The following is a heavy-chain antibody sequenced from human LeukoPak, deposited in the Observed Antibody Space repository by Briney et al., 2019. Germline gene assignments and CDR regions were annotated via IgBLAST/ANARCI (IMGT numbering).Heavy chain of an antibody. D-gene: IGHD3-22*01. Sequence: GGSLRLSCAASGFTLSSYAMSWVRQAPGKGLEWVSAISVSGNTYHADSVKGRFTISRDSSKNTLYLQMNSLRAEDTAVYYCAKDRSRYDSSAYDFDYWGQGTLVTVSS. CDR2: ISVSGNT. V-gene: IGHV3-23*01. CDR3: AKDRSRYDSSAYDFDY. J-gene: IGHJ4*02. CDR1: GFTLSSYA.